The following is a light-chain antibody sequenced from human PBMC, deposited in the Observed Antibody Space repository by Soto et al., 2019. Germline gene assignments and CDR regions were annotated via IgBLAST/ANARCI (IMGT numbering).Light chain of an antibody. J-gene: IGLJ1*01. CDR3: CSSAPESTYV. V-gene: IGLV2-23*01. CDR1: DSDVGAYDS. CDR2: KGT. Sequence: QSALAQPASVSGSPGQSITISCTGTDSDVGAYDSDSWYRQHPHKAPQLIIYKGTQRPSGVSNRISGATSGNAASLTISGLQADDEADYFCCSSAPESTYVFGTGTKLTVL.